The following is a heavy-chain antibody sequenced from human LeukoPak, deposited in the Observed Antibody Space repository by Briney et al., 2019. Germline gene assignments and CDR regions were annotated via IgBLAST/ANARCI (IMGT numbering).Heavy chain of an antibody. J-gene: IGHJ4*02. CDR3: ATMFGEEGYYFDY. V-gene: IGHV3-23*01. Sequence: GGSLRLSCAGSGFTFSRYAMSWVRQAPGKGLEWVSGISGNGGTTYYADSVKGRFTISRDNSKNTLYLQMHSLRAEDTAVYYCATMFGEEGYYFDYWGQGTLVTVSS. CDR2: ISGNGGTT. D-gene: IGHD3-10*02. CDR1: GFTFSRYA.